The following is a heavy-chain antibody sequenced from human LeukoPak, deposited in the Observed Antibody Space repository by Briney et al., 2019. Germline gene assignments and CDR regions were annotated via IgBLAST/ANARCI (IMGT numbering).Heavy chain of an antibody. Sequence: GSSLSLSCALCRFTFSSYGMLWVRQAPGEGLEWVAVIWYDGSNKYYADSVKGRFTISRDNSKNTLYLQMNSLRAEDTAVYYCARYRNLWFGDSPLDYWGQGTLVTVSS. J-gene: IGHJ4*02. CDR3: ARYRNLWFGDSPLDY. CDR1: RFTFSSYG. D-gene: IGHD3-10*01. V-gene: IGHV3-33*01. CDR2: IWYDGSNK.